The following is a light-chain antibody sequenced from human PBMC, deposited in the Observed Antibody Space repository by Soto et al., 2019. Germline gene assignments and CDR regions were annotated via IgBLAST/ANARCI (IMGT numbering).Light chain of an antibody. CDR1: SSNIGGNT. CDR2: SNS. CDR3: ASWDDSLNGWV. J-gene: IGLJ3*02. V-gene: IGLV1-44*01. Sequence: QSVLTQPPSASGTPGQRVTISCSGSSSNIGGNTVDWYQQLPGTAPKLLIYSNSLRPSGVPDRFSGSKSGTSASLAISGLQSEDEADYYCASWDDSLNGWVFGGGTQLTVL.